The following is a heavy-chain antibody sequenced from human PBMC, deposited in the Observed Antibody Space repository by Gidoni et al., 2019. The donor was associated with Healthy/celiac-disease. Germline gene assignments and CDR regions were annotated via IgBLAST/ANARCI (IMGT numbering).Heavy chain of an antibody. Sequence: EVQLVESGGGLVQPGGSLRLSCAASAFTFDDYGMHWVRQAPGKGLEWVSGIGWNSARIGYADSVKGRFIISRDNAKNSLYLQMNSLRAEDTALYYCAKDIQFGAATYVVDYWGQGTLVTVSS. CDR2: IGWNSARI. CDR3: AKDIQFGAATYVVDY. V-gene: IGHV3-9*01. D-gene: IGHD2-15*01. J-gene: IGHJ4*02. CDR1: AFTFDDYG.